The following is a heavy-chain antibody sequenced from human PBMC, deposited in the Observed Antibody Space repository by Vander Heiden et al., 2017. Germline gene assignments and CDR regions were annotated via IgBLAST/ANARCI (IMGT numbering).Heavy chain of an antibody. CDR2: IYYSGST. CDR1: GGSISSGGYS. D-gene: IGHD2-15*01. CDR3: AREHIVVVVAATPYNWFDP. V-gene: IGHV4-31*03. J-gene: IGHJ5*02. Sequence: HVQLQESGPGLVKPSQTLSLTCTVSGGSISSGGYSWSWSRQHPGKGLEWIGYIYYSGSTYYNPSLKSRVTISVDTSKNQFSLKLSSVTAADTAVYYCAREHIVVVVAATPYNWFDPWGQGTLVTVSS.